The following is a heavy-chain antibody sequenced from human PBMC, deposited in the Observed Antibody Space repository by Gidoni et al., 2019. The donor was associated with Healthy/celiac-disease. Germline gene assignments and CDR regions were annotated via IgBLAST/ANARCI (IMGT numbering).Heavy chain of an antibody. J-gene: IGHJ4*02. CDR2: ISYDGSNK. Sequence: QVQLVESGGGVVQPGRSLRLSCAASGFTFSSYAMHWVRQAPGKGLEWVAVISYDGSNKYYADSVKGRFTISRDNSKNTLYLQMNSLRAEDTAVYYCARDKLLWFGELFPDYWGQGTLVTVSS. D-gene: IGHD3-10*01. CDR1: GFTFSSYA. V-gene: IGHV3-30*04. CDR3: ARDKLLWFGELFPDY.